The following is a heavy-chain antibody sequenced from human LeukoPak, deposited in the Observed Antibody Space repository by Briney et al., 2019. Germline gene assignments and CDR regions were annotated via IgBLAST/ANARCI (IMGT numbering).Heavy chain of an antibody. CDR2: INPNSGGT. Sequence: ASVKVSCKASGYTFTGYYMHWVRQAPGQGLEWMGWINPNSGGTNYAQKFQGRVTMTRDTSISTAYMELSRLRSDDTAVYYCARDRNPWYSSGWYFVHTLDIWGLGTMATVSS. CDR3: ARDRNPWYSSGWYFVHTLDI. J-gene: IGHJ3*02. CDR1: GYTFTGYY. D-gene: IGHD6-19*01. V-gene: IGHV1-2*02.